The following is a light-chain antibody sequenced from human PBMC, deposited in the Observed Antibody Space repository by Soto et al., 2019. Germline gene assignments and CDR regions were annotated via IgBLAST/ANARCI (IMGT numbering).Light chain of an antibody. CDR1: SNDIGAYNY. V-gene: IGLV2-8*01. CDR3: LSYVGRETGV. J-gene: IGLJ1*01. Sequence: QSALTQPPSASGSPGQSVTISCTGTSNDIGAYNYVSWYQHHPGKVPKLFIYEVFRRHSGVPDRFSASKSGNTASLTVSGLQPEDEAHYYCLSYVGRETGVFGSGTKRTVL. CDR2: EVF.